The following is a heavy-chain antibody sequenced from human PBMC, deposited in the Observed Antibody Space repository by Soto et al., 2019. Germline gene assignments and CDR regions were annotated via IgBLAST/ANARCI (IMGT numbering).Heavy chain of an antibody. CDR1: GFTFSSYG. CDR3: ARDGVGAAAGTVDY. J-gene: IGHJ4*02. CDR2: IWYDGSNK. V-gene: IGHV3-33*01. D-gene: IGHD6-13*01. Sequence: QVQLVESGGGVVQPGRSLRLSCAASGFTFSSYGMHWVRQAPGKGLEWVAVIWYDGSNKYYADSVKGRFTISRDNSKNTLYLQMNSLRAEDTAVYYCARDGVGAAAGTVDYWGQGTLVTVSS.